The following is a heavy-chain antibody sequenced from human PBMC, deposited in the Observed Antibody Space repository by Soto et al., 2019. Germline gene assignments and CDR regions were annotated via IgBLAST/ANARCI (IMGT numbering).Heavy chain of an antibody. CDR1: GFTFISYG. CDR3: ALIAAAGTSLFDY. CDR2: ISYDGSNK. J-gene: IGHJ4*02. Sequence: GGSLRLSCAASGFTFISYGMHWGRQAPGKGLEWVAVISYDGSNKYYADSVKGRFTISRDNSKNTLYLQMNSLRAEDTAVYYCALIAAAGTSLFDYWGQGTLVTVSS. V-gene: IGHV3-30*03. D-gene: IGHD6-13*01.